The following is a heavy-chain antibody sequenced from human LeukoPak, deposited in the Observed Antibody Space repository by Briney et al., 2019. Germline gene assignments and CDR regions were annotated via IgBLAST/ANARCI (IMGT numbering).Heavy chain of an antibody. V-gene: IGHV3-7*01. Sequence: GGSLRLSCAASGFTFSYYWMSWVRQAPGKGPERVAHMNEDGSRKYFVDSVRGRFSFSRDNTENSLYLHMSSLRVEDTAVYYCARTVAGHPHDYFDSWGQGTLVTVSS. CDR2: MNEDGSRK. J-gene: IGHJ4*02. CDR3: ARTVAGHPHDYFDS. CDR1: GFTFSYYW. D-gene: IGHD6-19*01.